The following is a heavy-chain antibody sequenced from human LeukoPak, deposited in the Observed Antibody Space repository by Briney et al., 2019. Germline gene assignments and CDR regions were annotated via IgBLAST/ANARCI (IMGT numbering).Heavy chain of an antibody. V-gene: IGHV3-7*01. J-gene: IGHJ4*02. CDR3: ARERQNKDFWSGGDY. D-gene: IGHD3-3*01. CDR1: GFTVSNNY. Sequence: GGSLRLSCAASGFTVSNNYMSWVRQAPGKGLEWVANIKQDGSEKYYVDSVKGRFTISRDNAKNSLYPQMNTLRPEDTAVYYCARERQNKDFWSGGDYWGQGTLVTVSS. CDR2: IKQDGSEK.